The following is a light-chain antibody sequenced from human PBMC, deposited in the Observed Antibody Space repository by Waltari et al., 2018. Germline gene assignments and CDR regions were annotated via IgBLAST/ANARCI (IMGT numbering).Light chain of an antibody. Sequence: AIRITQSPSSLSASTGDRVTITCRASQGISSYLAWYQQKPGKAHNLLLYAASTLQSGLPSSFSSGASRTDCTLTISCLHSEYFATYYWQQYYSYLTFGQGTKLEIK. CDR2: AAS. CDR1: QGISSY. J-gene: IGKJ2*01. CDR3: QQYYSYLT. V-gene: IGKV1-8*01.